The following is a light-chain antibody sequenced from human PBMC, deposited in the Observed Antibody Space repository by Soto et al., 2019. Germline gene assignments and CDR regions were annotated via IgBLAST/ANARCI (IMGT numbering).Light chain of an antibody. J-gene: IGKJ2*01. V-gene: IGKV1-5*03. CDR1: QSITNC. CDR3: QHHNPYQPYT. CDR2: DAS. Sequence: DIQMTQSPSTLSASVGDRVTITCRASQSITNCVAWYQQQPGKAPKLLIFDASSLRSGVQSRFSGSGSGTEFTLTISSLQTEDCATYYRQHHNPYQPYTFGQGPKLEIK.